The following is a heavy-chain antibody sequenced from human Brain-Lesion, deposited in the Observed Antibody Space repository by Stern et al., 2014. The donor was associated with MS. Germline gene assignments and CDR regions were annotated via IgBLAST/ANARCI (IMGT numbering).Heavy chain of an antibody. CDR1: GYIFTGYY. J-gene: IGHJ6*02. D-gene: IGHD3-3*01. CDR2: INPNTGGT. V-gene: IGHV1-2*02. CDR3: ARDQRGITIFGVVTDYYYLGMDV. Sequence: VQLVQSGAEVKKPGASVKVSCKTSGYIFTGYYIHWVRQAPGHGLEWMAWINPNTGGTKHAQKFHGRVTMSRDTSISTPYVELSSLTSDDTAVYYCARDQRGITIFGVVTDYYYLGMDVWGQGTTVTVSS.